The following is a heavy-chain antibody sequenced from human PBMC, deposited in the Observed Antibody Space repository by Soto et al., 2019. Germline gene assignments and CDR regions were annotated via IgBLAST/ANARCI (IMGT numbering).Heavy chain of an antibody. CDR1: GYTFTSYE. Sequence: ASVKVSCKASGYTFTSYEINWVRQATGQGFEYLGWMNPNSGNTGYVKKFQGRVTMTRDTSMSTAYMELSSLQSEDTAVYYCARVGRDYYGSVTLRAPYSYYGMDVLCQGSTVTVAS. V-gene: IGHV1-8*01. CDR3: ARVGRDYYGSVTLRAPYSYYGMDV. CDR2: MNPNSGNT. J-gene: IGHJ6*02. D-gene: IGHD3-10*01.